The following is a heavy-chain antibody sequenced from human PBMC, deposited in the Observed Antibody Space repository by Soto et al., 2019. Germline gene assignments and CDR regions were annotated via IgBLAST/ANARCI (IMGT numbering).Heavy chain of an antibody. D-gene: IGHD4-17*01. J-gene: IGHJ3*02. CDR3: ARRFGGDYASRAFDI. V-gene: IGHV4-31*03. Sequence: PSETLSLTCTVSGGSISSGGYYWSWIRQHPGKGLEWIGYIYYSGSTYYNPSLKSRVTISVDTSKNQFSLKLRSVTASDTAVYYCARRFGGDYASRAFDIWGQGTMVTVSS. CDR1: GGSISSGGYY. CDR2: IYYSGST.